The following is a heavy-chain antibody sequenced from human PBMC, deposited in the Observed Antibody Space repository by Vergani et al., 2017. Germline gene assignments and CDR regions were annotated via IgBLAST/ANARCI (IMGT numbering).Heavy chain of an antibody. V-gene: IGHV1-2*02. CDR3: VRGGTFDWLST. D-gene: IGHD3-9*01. CDR2: ITPQNGGT. Sequence: QVQLVQSGAEVKKPGAAVKVSCKASGYYFTDNYLHWVRQAPGQGLEWMGRITPQNGGTQYAEKFKGRVTMTRDTSITTAYMELTSLTSDDTAVYYCVRGGTFDWLSTWCQGTLVTVAS. J-gene: IGHJ5*02. CDR1: GYYFTDNY.